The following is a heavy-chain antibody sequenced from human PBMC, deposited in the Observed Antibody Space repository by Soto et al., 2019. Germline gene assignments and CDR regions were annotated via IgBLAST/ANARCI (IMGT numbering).Heavy chain of an antibody. V-gene: IGHV4-34*01. CDR2: INHSGST. CDR3: ARLPRGDFWSGYYPYYYYYYMDV. J-gene: IGHJ6*03. D-gene: IGHD3-3*01. CDR1: GGSFSGYY. Sequence: ETLSLTCAVYGGSFSGYYWSWIRQPPGKGLEWIGEINHSGSTNYNPSLKSRVTISVDTSKNQFSLKLSSVTAADTAVYYCARLPRGDFWSGYYPYYYYYYMDVWGKGTTVTVSS.